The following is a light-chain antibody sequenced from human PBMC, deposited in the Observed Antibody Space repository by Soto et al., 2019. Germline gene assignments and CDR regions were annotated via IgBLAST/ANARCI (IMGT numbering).Light chain of an antibody. CDR2: LGS. J-gene: IGKJ4*01. CDR3: MQALQTPPT. CDR1: QSLLHSNGYNY. Sequence: DIVMTQSPLSLPVTPGEPASISCRCSQSLLHSNGYNYLDWYLQKPGQSPQLLIYLGSNRASGVPDRFSGSGSGTDFTLKISRVEAEDVGLYYCMQALQTPPTFGGGTKVEIK. V-gene: IGKV2-28*01.